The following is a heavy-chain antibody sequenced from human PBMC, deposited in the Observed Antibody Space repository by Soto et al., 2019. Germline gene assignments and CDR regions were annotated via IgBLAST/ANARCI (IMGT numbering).Heavy chain of an antibody. V-gene: IGHV4-59*01. CDR3: AREVYRNRWFDL. Sequence: SLTCTVSGGSISSYYWSWIRQPPGKGLEWIGYIYYSGSTNYNPSLKSRVTISVDTSKNQFSLKLSSVTAADTAVYYCAREVYRNRWFDLWGQGTLVTVSS. CDR2: IYYSGST. CDR1: GGSISSYY. J-gene: IGHJ5*02. D-gene: IGHD4-4*01.